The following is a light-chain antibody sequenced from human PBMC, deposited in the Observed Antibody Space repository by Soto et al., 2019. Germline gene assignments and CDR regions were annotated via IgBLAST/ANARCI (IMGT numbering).Light chain of an antibody. CDR3: QQYFTSPYT. Sequence: DIVMTQSPDSLAVSPGERATINCKSSQSILFNSNNKNYLAWYQRKPGQPPKLLIYWASTRESGVPDRFSGSGSGTDFTLTISSLQAEDVAVYYCQQYFTSPYTFGQGTKLDIK. J-gene: IGKJ2*01. CDR2: WAS. CDR1: QSILFNSNNKNY. V-gene: IGKV4-1*01.